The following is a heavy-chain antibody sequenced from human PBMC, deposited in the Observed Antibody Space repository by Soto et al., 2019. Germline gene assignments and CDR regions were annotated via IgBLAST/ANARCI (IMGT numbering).Heavy chain of an antibody. D-gene: IGHD3-22*01. Sequence: PGGSLRLSCAASGFSFSNYAMHWVRQIPGKGLEWLAFISYDGGNKYYADSVKGRFTISRDNSKNTLYLHMNTLRTADTAVYHCAKDSLLYDTSGYYFDYWGQGTLVTVSS. CDR1: GFSFSNYA. J-gene: IGHJ4*02. V-gene: IGHV3-30*04. CDR2: ISYDGGNK. CDR3: AKDSLLYDTSGYYFDY.